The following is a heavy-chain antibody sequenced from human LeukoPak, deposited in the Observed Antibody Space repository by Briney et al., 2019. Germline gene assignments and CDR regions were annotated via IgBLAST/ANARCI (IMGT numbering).Heavy chain of an antibody. CDR3: ASLMVYGSGSPRDYYFDY. CDR2: ISAYNGNT. Sequence: ASVKVSCKASGGTFSSYAISWVRQAPGQGLEWMGWISAYNGNTNYAQKLQGRVTMTTDTSTSTAYMELRSLRSDDTAVYYCASLMVYGSGSPRDYYFDYWGQGTLVTVSS. D-gene: IGHD3-10*01. J-gene: IGHJ4*02. V-gene: IGHV1-18*01. CDR1: GGTFSSYA.